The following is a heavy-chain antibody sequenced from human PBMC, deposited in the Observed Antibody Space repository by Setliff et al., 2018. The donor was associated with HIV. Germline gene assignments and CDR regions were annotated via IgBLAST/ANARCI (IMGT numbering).Heavy chain of an antibody. Sequence: PGGSLRLSCAASGFAFRNYIFHWVRQAPGKGLEWVAIISSDGSDKNYADSLKGRFIISRHNSNSTLYLQMNSLRGEDTAVYYCSRHLGYCSTTNSCWGQGTPVTVSS. V-gene: IGHV3-30*01. J-gene: IGHJ4*02. CDR2: ISSDGSDK. D-gene: IGHD2-2*03. CDR1: GFAFRNYI. CDR3: SRHLGYCSTTNSC.